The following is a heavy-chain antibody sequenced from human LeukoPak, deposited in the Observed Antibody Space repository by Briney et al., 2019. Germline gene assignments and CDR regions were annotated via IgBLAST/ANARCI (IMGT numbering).Heavy chain of an antibody. CDR2: IYSGGST. J-gene: IGHJ3*02. CDR3: ARGAQYYYDSSGYYSDAFDI. V-gene: IGHV3-66*01. Sequence: GGSLRLSCTASGFTVSSNYMSWVRQAPGKGLEWVSVIYSGGSTYYADSVKGRFTISRDNSKNTLYLQMNSLRAEDTAVYYCARGAQYYYDSSGYYSDAFDIWGQGTMVTVSS. D-gene: IGHD3-22*01. CDR1: GFTVSSNY.